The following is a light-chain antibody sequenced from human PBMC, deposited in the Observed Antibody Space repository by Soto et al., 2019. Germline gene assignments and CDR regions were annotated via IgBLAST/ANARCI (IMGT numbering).Light chain of an antibody. CDR1: SGDVGRYNY. Sequence: QSALTQPPSASGSPGQSVTISCTGTSGDVGRYNYVSWYQQHPDKAPKLIIFEVSNRPSGISSRFSGSKSGNTASLTISGLQAEDEADYYCASYTSSSTSVIFGRGTKLTVL. CDR3: ASYTSSSTSVI. J-gene: IGLJ2*01. V-gene: IGLV2-14*01. CDR2: EVS.